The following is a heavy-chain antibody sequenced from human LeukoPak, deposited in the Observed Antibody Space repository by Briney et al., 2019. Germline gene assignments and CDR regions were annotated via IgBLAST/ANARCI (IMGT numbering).Heavy chain of an antibody. V-gene: IGHV3-23*01. CDR2: ISGTSDTT. CDR3: AKADATIGGAFDI. Sequence: PGGSLRLSCAAYGFIFKNYAMSWVRQAPGKGLEWVSIISGTSDTTRYGDSVRGRFTTSRDNPRNTLYLQMNSLRADDTAVYYCAKADATIGGAFDIWGQGTMVTVSS. CDR1: GFIFKNYA. J-gene: IGHJ3*02. D-gene: IGHD3-3*01.